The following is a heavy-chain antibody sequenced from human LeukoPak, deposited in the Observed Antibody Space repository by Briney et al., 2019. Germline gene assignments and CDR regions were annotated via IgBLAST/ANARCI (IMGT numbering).Heavy chain of an antibody. V-gene: IGHV4-39*07. D-gene: IGHD5-18*01. Sequence: SETLSLTCTVSGGSISSSSYYWGWIRQPPGKGLEWIGSIYYSGSTYYNPSLKSRVTISVDTSKNQFSLKLSSVTAADTAVYYCARAGYSLGSYYYYYYMDVWGKGTTVTVSS. J-gene: IGHJ6*03. CDR2: IYYSGST. CDR1: GGSISSSSYY. CDR3: ARAGYSLGSYYYYYYMDV.